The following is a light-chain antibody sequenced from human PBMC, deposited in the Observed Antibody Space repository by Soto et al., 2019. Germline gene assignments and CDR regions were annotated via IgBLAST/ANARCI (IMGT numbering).Light chain of an antibody. J-gene: IGKJ4*01. V-gene: IGKV3-20*01. CDR2: GAS. CDR1: QSVRSGY. Sequence: IVLTQSPGTLSLSPGESATLSCRSIQSVRSGYFAWYQQKPGQAPRLLIVGASSRATGIPDRFSGGGSGTDFTLTISRLEPEDFALYYCHQYGNSPLTFGGGTKVDIK. CDR3: HQYGNSPLT.